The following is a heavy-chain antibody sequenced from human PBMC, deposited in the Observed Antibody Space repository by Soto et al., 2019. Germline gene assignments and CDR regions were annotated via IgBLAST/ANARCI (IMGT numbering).Heavy chain of an antibody. CDR1: GYNFTSYW. CDR3: ARRGSDFWSGLDV. V-gene: IGHV5-10-1*01. D-gene: IGHD3-3*01. J-gene: IGHJ6*02. Sequence: GESPKISCKGSGYNFTSYWIIWVRQMPGKGLEWMGNIDPTDSFTNYSPSFQGHVTISTDKSMSTAYLQWGTLKASDTAMYYCARRGSDFWSGLDVWGQGTTVTVSS. CDR2: IDPTDSFT.